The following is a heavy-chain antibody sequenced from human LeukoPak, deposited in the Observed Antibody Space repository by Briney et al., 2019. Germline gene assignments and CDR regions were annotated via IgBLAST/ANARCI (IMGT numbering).Heavy chain of an antibody. CDR2: INAGNGNT. Sequence: DSVKVSCKASGYTFTSYAMHWVRQAPGQRLEWMGWINAGNGNTKYSQKFQGRVTITRDTSASTAYMELSSLRCEDTAVYYCARAPSYSSSWFKTFFDYWGQGTLVTVSS. V-gene: IGHV1-3*01. CDR1: GYTFTSYA. CDR3: ARAPSYSSSWFKTFFDY. D-gene: IGHD6-13*01. J-gene: IGHJ4*02.